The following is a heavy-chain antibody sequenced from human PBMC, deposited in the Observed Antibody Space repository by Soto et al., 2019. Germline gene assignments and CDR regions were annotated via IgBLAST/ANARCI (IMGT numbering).Heavy chain of an antibody. Sequence: PSETVSLTCTVSGDSISSGDHYWSWIRQPPGKGLEWIGYIYYSGHTYYNPPLNSRFTILVDTSKNHFSLSLSSVTAAGTAVYYCARVGLGAGGYSYGINDFAFRGKETPVTVSS. J-gene: IGHJ4*02. CDR3: ARVGLGAGGYSYGINDFAF. CDR1: GDSISSGDHY. D-gene: IGHD5-18*01. V-gene: IGHV4-30-4*01. CDR2: IYYSGHT.